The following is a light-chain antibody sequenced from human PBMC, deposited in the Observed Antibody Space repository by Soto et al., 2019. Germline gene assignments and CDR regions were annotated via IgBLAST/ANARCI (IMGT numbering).Light chain of an antibody. V-gene: IGKV1-39*01. J-gene: IGKJ2*01. CDR2: TAS. Sequence: DIQMTQSPSSLSASVGDTVTITCRASQTISVYLNWYQQKPGKAPNLLIYTASTLQSGVPSRFSGSGSGTDFTLTISSLQPEYFATYFCQQSYNTRPYTFGQGTQLEIK. CDR1: QTISVY. CDR3: QQSYNTRPYT.